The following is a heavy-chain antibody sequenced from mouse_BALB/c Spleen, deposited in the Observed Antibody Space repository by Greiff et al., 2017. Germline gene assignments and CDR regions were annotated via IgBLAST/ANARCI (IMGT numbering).Heavy chain of an antibody. Sequence: QVQLQQPGAELVKPGTSVKLSCKASGYNFTSYWINWVKLRPGQGLEWIGDIYPGSGSTNYNEKFKSKATLTVDTSSSTAYMQLSSLASEDSALYYCARRDDYEYYYAMDYWGQGTSVTVSS. V-gene: IGHV1-55*01. CDR1: GYNFTSYW. D-gene: IGHD2-4*01. J-gene: IGHJ4*01. CDR2: IYPGSGST. CDR3: ARRDDYEYYYAMDY.